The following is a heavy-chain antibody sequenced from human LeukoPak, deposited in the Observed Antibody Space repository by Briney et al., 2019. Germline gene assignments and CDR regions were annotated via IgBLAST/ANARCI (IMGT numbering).Heavy chain of an antibody. CDR2: IKEDGSEK. CDR1: GFTFSSYW. CDR3: VRDQSFGVGGTVSL. V-gene: IGHV3-7*01. Sequence: PGGSLRLSCAASGFTFSSYWMSWVRQAPGKGLEWVANIKEDGSEKYYVDSVKGRFTISRDNAKNSLYLQMNSLRAEDTAVYYCVRDQSFGVGGTVSLWGQGTLVTVSS. J-gene: IGHJ1*01. D-gene: IGHD1-26*01.